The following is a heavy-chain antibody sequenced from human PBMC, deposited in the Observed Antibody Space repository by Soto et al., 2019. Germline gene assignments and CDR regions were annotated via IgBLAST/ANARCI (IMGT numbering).Heavy chain of an antibody. D-gene: IGHD1-26*01. J-gene: IGHJ4*02. CDR3: AKGGSYYGPLDY. Sequence: PGGSLRLSCAASGFTFSSYGMHWVRQAPGKGLEWVAVISYDGSNKYYADSVKGRFTISRDNSKNTLYLQMNSLRAEDTAVYYCAKGGSYYGPLDYWGQGTRVTVSS. V-gene: IGHV3-30*18. CDR2: ISYDGSNK. CDR1: GFTFSSYG.